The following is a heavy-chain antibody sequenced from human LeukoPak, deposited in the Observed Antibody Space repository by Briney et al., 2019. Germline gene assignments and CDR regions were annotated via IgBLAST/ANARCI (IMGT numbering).Heavy chain of an antibody. J-gene: IGHJ4*02. V-gene: IGHV3-48*03. CDR2: ISSSGSTI. CDR3: ARDPEGYSYGSYFDY. D-gene: IGHD5-18*01. CDR1: GFTFSSYG. Sequence: PGGSLRLSCAASGFTFSSYGMNWVRQAPGKGLEWVSYISSSGSTIYYADSVKGRFTISRDNAKNSLYLQMNSLRAEDTAVYYCARDPEGYSYGSYFDYWGQGTLVTVSS.